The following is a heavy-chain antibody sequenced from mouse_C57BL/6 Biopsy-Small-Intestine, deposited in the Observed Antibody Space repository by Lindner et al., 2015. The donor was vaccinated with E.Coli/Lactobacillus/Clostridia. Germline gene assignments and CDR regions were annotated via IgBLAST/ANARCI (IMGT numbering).Heavy chain of an antibody. CDR1: GYAFSSYW. D-gene: IGHD1-1*01. CDR2: IYPGDGDT. J-gene: IGHJ2*01. V-gene: IGHV1-80*01. Sequence: VQLQESGAELVKPGASVKISCKVPGYAFSSYWMNWVKQRPGKGLEWIGQIYPGDGDTNYNGKFKGKATLTADKSSSTAYMQLSSLTSEDSAVYFCARGNYGSSWGYFDYWGQGTTLTVSS. CDR3: ARGNYGSSWGYFDY.